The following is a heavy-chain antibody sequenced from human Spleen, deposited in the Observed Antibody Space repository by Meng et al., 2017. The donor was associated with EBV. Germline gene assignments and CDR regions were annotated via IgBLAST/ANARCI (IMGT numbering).Heavy chain of an antibody. CDR2: LIPMSDAP. V-gene: IGHV1-69*01. CDR1: GGTFRRDA. D-gene: IGHD2-15*01. CDR3: ARGDVVVEAATPPDC. Sequence: QVQLVQSGPEVKKPXSSVKVXCRTSGGTFRRDAVSWVRQAPGQGLEWMGGLIPMSDAPHYAQKFQGRVTMTADESTSTHYMELASLRYEDAAIYYCARGDVVVEAATPPDCWGQGTLVTVSS. J-gene: IGHJ4*02.